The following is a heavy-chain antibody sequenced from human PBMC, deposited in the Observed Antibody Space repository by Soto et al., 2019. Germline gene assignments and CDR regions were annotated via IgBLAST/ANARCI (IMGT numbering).Heavy chain of an antibody. J-gene: IGHJ4*02. D-gene: IGHD5-18*01. V-gene: IGHV4-4*02. CDR2: IYYSGST. CDR3: ARGRIQLWYPFDY. Sequence: SETLSLTCAVSGGSISSSNWWSWGRQPPGKGLEWIGYIYYSGSTNYNPSLKSRVTISVDTSKNQFSLKLSSVTAADTAVYYCARGRIQLWYPFDYWGQGTLVTVSS. CDR1: GGSISSSNW.